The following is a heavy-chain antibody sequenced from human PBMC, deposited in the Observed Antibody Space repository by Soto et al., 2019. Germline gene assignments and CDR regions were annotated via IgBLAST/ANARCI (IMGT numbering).Heavy chain of an antibody. CDR2: IYDTGST. CDR3: ARESSDFYYYYLDV. J-gene: IGHJ6*03. CDR1: GGSISSGGYS. V-gene: IGHV4-31*03. Sequence: QVQLQESGPGLVKPSQTLSLTCTVSGGSISSGGYSWSWIRQHPGKGLEWIGYIYDTGSTYYNPSLKSRVTISVDTSKNQFPLQLSSVTAADAAVYYCARESSDFYYYYLDVWGKGTTVTVSS.